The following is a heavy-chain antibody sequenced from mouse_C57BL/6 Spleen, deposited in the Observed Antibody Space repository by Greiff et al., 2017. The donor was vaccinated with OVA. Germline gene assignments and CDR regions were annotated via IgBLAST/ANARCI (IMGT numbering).Heavy chain of an antibody. CDR3: ARRLGHSSGYFDY. V-gene: IGHV1-82*01. J-gene: IGHJ2*01. Sequence: QVQLQQSGPELVKPGASVKISCKASGYAFSSSWMNWVKQRPGKGLEWIGRIYPGDGDTNYNGKFKGKATLTADNTSITAYMQLSSLTSEDSAVYFCARRLGHSSGYFDYWGQGTTLTVSS. CDR2: IYPGDGDT. CDR1: GYAFSSSW. D-gene: IGHD3-2*02.